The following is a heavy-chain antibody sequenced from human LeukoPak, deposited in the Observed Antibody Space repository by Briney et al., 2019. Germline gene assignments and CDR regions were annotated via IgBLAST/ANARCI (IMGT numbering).Heavy chain of an antibody. CDR2: IKQDGSVK. CDR1: GFTFSGYW. CDR3: ARGMRYSESYVVEY. J-gene: IGHJ4*02. Sequence: GGSLRLSCAASGFTFSGYWMHWVRQAPGKGLEWVANIKQDGSVKYYVDSVKGRFTISRDNAKNSLFLQMNSLRAEDTAVYHCARGMRYSESYVVEYWGLGTLVTVSS. D-gene: IGHD1-26*01. V-gene: IGHV3-7*03.